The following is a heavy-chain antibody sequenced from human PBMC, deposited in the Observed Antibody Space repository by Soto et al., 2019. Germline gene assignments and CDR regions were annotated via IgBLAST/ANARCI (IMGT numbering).Heavy chain of an antibody. CDR1: GYTFTSYY. D-gene: IGHD2-2*02. V-gene: IGHV1-46*01. Sequence: QVQLVQSGAEVKKPGASVKVSCKASGYTFTSYYMHWVRQAPGQGLEWMGIINPSGGSTSYAQKFQGRVTMTRDTATSTVYMELSSLRSEDTAVYYCARGSTSYCSSTSCYTRDYYYYYGMDVWGQGTTVTVSS. CDR3: ARGSTSYCSSTSCYTRDYYYYYGMDV. CDR2: INPSGGST. J-gene: IGHJ6*02.